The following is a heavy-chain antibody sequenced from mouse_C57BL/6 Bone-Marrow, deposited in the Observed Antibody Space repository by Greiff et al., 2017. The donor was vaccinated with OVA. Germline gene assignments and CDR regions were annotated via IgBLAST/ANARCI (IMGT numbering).Heavy chain of an antibody. V-gene: IGHV1-76*01. J-gene: IGHJ2*01. CDR2: IYPGSGNT. CDR3: ARKEGY. CDR1: GYTFTDYY. Sequence: VQLVESGAELVRPGASVKLSCKASGYTFTDYYINWVKQRPGQGLEWIARIYPGSGNTYYNEKFKGKATLTAEKSSSTAYMQLSSLTSEDSAVYFCARKEGYWGQGTTLTVSS.